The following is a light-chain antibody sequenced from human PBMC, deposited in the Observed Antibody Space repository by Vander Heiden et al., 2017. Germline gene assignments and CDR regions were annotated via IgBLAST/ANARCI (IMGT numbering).Light chain of an antibody. CDR1: NTGNQD. CDR2: DGR. CDR3: QVWDGTSGLVV. V-gene: IGLV3-21*02. Sequence: SYALTQPPSASVAPGQTATMTCGGNNTGNQDVHWYQRQPRQAPVTVLQDGRDRPSGTPGRFCGSNSVNAATLTISRVEAEDEADYCCQVWDGTSGLVVFGGGTKLTVL. J-gene: IGLJ2*01.